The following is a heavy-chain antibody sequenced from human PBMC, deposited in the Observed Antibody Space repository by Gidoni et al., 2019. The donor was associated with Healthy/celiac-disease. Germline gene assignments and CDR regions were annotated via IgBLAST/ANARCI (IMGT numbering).Heavy chain of an antibody. CDR2: ISGSGGST. V-gene: IGHV3-23*01. D-gene: IGHD3-10*01. J-gene: IGHJ4*02. Sequence: EVQLLESGGGLVQPGGSLRLSCAASGFTFRSYAMSCVRQAPGKGLEWVSAISGSGGSTYYEDSVKGRFTISRDNSKNTLYLQMNSLRAEDTAVYYCAKDLEAGNPGVRVNYFDYWGQGTLVTVSS. CDR3: AKDLEAGNPGVRVNYFDY. CDR1: GFTFRSYA.